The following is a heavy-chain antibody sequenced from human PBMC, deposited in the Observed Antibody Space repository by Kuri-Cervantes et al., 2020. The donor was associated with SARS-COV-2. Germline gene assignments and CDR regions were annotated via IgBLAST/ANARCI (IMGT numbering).Heavy chain of an antibody. Sequence: SETLSLTCAVYGGSFSGYYWSWIRQPPGKGLEWIGEINHGGGTNYNPSLMSRVTISVDTSKNQFSLKLHSVTAADTAVYYCARGVRFLDPKYYYFYYYMDVWGKGTTVTVSS. CDR1: GGSFSGYY. CDR2: INHGGGT. D-gene: IGHD3-3*01. J-gene: IGHJ6*03. CDR3: ARGVRFLDPKYYYFYYYMDV. V-gene: IGHV4-34*01.